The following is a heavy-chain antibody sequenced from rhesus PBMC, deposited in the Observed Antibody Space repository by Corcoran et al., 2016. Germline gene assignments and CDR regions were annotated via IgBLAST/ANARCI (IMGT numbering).Heavy chain of an antibody. Sequence: QLQLQESGPGLVKPSETLSVTCAVSGGSISSSYWSWIRQPPGKGLEWIGRIRSGGSTNYNPSLKSRVTISIDTSKNQFSLKLSSVTAADTAVYYCASSPSGSWDYFDHWGQGVLVTVSS. CDR1: GGSISSSY. D-gene: IGHD6-25*01. CDR3: ASSPSGSWDYFDH. J-gene: IGHJ4*01. V-gene: IGHV4-160*01. CDR2: IRSGGST.